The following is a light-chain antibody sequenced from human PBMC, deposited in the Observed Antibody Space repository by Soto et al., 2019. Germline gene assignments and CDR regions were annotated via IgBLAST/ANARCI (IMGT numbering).Light chain of an antibody. Sequence: EMVMTQSPATLSVSPGERVTLSCRASESVNSNLAWYQQKPGQGPSLLIYYASTRATGVPGRFRGSGSGTEFTPTISSLQSDDVVVYHCQPYNNWPSTFGPGTKVEIK. V-gene: IGKV3-15*01. J-gene: IGKJ3*01. CDR2: YAS. CDR1: ESVNSN. CDR3: QPYNNWPST.